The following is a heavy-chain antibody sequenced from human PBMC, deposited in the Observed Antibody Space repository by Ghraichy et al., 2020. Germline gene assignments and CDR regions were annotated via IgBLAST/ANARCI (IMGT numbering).Heavy chain of an antibody. D-gene: IGHD3-16*01. Sequence: SETLSLTCTVSDDSISIFGYYWAWIRQPPGKGLEWIATIHFAGERFYSPSLKSRVTTSVDTSRRQFSLKVTSVLAADTALYYCARQPPGGPQWSWDLWGQGTLVTVSS. J-gene: IGHJ4*02. V-gene: IGHV4-39*01. CDR1: DDSISIFGYY. CDR2: IHFAGER. CDR3: ARQPPGGPQWSWDL.